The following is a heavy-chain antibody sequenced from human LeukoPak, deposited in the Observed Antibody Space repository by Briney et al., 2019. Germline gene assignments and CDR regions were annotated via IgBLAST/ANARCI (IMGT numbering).Heavy chain of an antibody. CDR2: ISGSGGST. Sequence: GGPLRLSCAASGFTFSSYAMSWVRQAPGKGLEWVSAISGSGGSTYYADSVKGRFTISRDNSKNTLYLQMNGLRAEDTAVYYCAKADCSSTSCYLYSIDYWGQGTLVTVSS. D-gene: IGHD2-2*01. V-gene: IGHV3-23*01. CDR3: AKADCSSTSCYLYSIDY. J-gene: IGHJ4*02. CDR1: GFTFSSYA.